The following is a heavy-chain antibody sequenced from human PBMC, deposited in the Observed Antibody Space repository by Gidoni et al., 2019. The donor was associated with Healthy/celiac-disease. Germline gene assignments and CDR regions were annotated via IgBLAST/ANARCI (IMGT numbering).Heavy chain of an antibody. V-gene: IGHV4-34*01. D-gene: IGHD6-13*01. CDR2: INHSGST. Sequence: QVQLQQWGAGLLKPSETLSLTFAVYGGSFSGYYWSWIRQPPGKGLEWIGEINHSGSTNYNPSLNSRVTISVDTSKNQFSLKLSSVTAADTAVYYCARGGGGSSSWSPIGYWGQGTLVTVSS. CDR1: GGSFSGYY. J-gene: IGHJ4*02. CDR3: ARGGGGSSSWSPIGY.